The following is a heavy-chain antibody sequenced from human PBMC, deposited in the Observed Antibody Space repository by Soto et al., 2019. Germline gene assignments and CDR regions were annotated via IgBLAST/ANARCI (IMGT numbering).Heavy chain of an antibody. J-gene: IGHJ4*02. D-gene: IGHD3-16*01. CDR1: GFTFSSYG. Sequence: GGSLRLSCAASGFTFSSYGMHWVRQAPGKGLEWVAFIWHDGGNKFYAESVKGRFTISRDNSKNTLYLQMTSLSAEDTAMYYCARDGDVNTGFGKDYWGQGTPVTVPS. CDR2: IWHDGGNK. V-gene: IGHV3-33*01. CDR3: ARDGDVNTGFGKDY.